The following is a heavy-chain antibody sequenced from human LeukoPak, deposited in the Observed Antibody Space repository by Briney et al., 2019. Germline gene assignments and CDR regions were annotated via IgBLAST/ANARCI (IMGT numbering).Heavy chain of an antibody. D-gene: IGHD2-15*01. J-gene: IGHJ4*02. CDR1: GLTFSSYE. CDR3: AKAPVTTCRGAFCYPFDY. V-gene: IGHV3-23*01. CDR2: ISDTGNT. Sequence: PGGTLRLSCAASGLTFSSYEMNWVRQAPGKGLEWVSAISDTGNTYHADSVKGRFTISRDSSKNTLFLQMNRLRPEDAAVYYCAKAPVTTCRGAFCYPFDYWGLGTLVTVSS.